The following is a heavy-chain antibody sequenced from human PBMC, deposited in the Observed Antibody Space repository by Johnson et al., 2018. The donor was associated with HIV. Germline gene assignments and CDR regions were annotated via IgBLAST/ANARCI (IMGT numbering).Heavy chain of an antibody. CDR1: GFTFADYT. Sequence: EVQLVESGGVVVQPGGSPRLSCAASGFTFADYTMHWVRQAPGKGLVWVSYISSSGSTLYYADSVKGRFPISRDNSKNTQDLQMNSLKTEDTAVYYCTTGDGSGSYGVGSNDALDIWGQVTMVTVS. J-gene: IGHJ3*02. V-gene: IGHV3-48*01. CDR2: ISSSGSTL. D-gene: IGHD3-10*01. CDR3: TTGDGSGSYGVGSNDALDI.